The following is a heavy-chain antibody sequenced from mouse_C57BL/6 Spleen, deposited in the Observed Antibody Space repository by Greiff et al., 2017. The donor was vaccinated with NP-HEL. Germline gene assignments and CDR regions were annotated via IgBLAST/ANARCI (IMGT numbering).Heavy chain of an antibody. Sequence: VQLQQSGPGLVKPSQSLSLTCSVTGYSITSGYYWNWIRQFPGNKLEWMGYISYDGSNNYNPSLKNRISITRDTSKNQFFLKLNSVTTEDTATYYCARDFYLLRFAYWGQGTLVTVSA. CDR2: ISYDGSN. D-gene: IGHD5-1*01. J-gene: IGHJ3*01. CDR1: GYSITSGYY. CDR3: ARDFYLLRFAY. V-gene: IGHV3-6*01.